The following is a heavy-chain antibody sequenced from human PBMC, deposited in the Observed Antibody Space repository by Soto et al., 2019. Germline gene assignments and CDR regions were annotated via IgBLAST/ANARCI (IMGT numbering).Heavy chain of an antibody. CDR3: ATSYCGNECQPNRAFYYFGWHV. CDR1: GGTFSDFT. D-gene: IGHD2-21*01. V-gene: IGHV1-69*01. Sequence: QVQLVQSGAEVRKPGSSVKVSCTASGGTFSDFTVTWVRQAPGQGLEWMGGIIPILEATKYAQTFQDRVTFTADESTSTVFMELSSLRSEDTAVYFCATSYCGNECQPNRAFYYFGWHVWGQGTTVTVSS. J-gene: IGHJ6*02. CDR2: IIPILEAT.